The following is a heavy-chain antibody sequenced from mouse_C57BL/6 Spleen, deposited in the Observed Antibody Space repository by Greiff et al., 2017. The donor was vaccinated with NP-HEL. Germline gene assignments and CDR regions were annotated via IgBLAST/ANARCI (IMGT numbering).Heavy chain of an antibody. CDR3: ARFEYDGGNYAMDY. V-gene: IGHV1-80*01. CDR1: GYAFSSYW. D-gene: IGHD2-4*01. CDR2: IYPGDGDT. J-gene: IGHJ4*01. Sequence: QVQLQQSGAELVKPGASVKISCKASGYAFSSYWMNWVKQRPGKGLEWIGQIYPGDGDTNYNGKFKGKATLTADKSSSTAYMQLSSLTSEDSAVYFCARFEYDGGNYAMDYWGQGTSVTVSS.